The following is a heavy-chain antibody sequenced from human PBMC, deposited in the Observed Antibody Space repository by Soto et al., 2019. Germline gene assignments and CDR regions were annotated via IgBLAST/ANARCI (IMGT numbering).Heavy chain of an antibody. Sequence: LRLSCSASEFTFGSYAMHCVRQAPGKGLEYISGITGNGDSTYYADSVKGRFYISRDNSKNTLYLQMSSLRDEDSGVYYCAASIFYYGMDVWGQGTTVTVSS. CDR2: ITGNGDST. CDR1: EFTFGSYA. V-gene: IGHV3-64D*06. CDR3: AASIFYYGMDV. J-gene: IGHJ6*02.